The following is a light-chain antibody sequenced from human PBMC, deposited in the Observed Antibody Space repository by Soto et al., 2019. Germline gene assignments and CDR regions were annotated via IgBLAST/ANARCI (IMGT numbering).Light chain of an antibody. CDR1: SSDVGGYNY. V-gene: IGLV2-14*01. J-gene: IGLJ1*01. CDR2: DVS. CDR3: SSYTSSSLLYV. Sequence: QSALTQPASVSGSPGQSITISCTGTSSDVGGYNYVSWYQQHPGKAPKLMIYDVSNRPSGVSNRFSGSKSGNTASLTISGLQAEDEADYYCSSYTSSSLLYVFVPGNKLTVL.